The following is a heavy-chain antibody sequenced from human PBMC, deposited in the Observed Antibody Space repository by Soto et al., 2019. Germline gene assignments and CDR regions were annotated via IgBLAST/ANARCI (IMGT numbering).Heavy chain of an antibody. V-gene: IGHV3-33*06. CDR1: GFTFSHYG. CDR2: SWSGGRGE. Sequence: ESGGGVVQPGTSLRLSCAASGFTFSHYGIHWVRQAPGKGLEWVGLSWSGGRGEDCADSVRGRFTISRDYSKTTVYLQMNSLRVEDTAVYYCAKDDDTSSHFSLLDFRGQGTLVTVSS. D-gene: IGHD3-22*01. J-gene: IGHJ4*02. CDR3: AKDDDTSSHFSLLDF.